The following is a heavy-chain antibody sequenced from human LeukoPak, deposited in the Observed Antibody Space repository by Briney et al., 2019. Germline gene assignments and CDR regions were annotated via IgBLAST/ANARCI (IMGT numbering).Heavy chain of an antibody. V-gene: IGHV4-59*01. CDR1: GGSISSYY. Sequence: PSETLSLTCTVSGGSISSYYWSWIRQPPGKGLEWIGYIYYSGSTNYSPSLKSRVTISVDTSKNQFSLKLSSVTAADTAVYYCARDYYGSGSYYKRTWGQGTLVTVSS. D-gene: IGHD3-10*01. CDR2: IYYSGST. J-gene: IGHJ5*02. CDR3: ARDYYGSGSYYKRT.